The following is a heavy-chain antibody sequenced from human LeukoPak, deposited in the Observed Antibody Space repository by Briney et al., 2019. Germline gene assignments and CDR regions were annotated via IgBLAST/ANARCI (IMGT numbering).Heavy chain of an antibody. CDR3: GKTTAFDY. V-gene: IGHV3-23*01. CDR1: GFTFSSHG. D-gene: IGHD4-17*01. Sequence: GGSLRLSCAASGFTFSSHGMNWVRQAPGKGLEWVSGITNSGGITYYADSVKGRFTISRDNSKNTLYLQMNSLRAEDTAMYYCGKTTAFDYWGQGTLVTVSS. CDR2: ITNSGGIT. J-gene: IGHJ4*02.